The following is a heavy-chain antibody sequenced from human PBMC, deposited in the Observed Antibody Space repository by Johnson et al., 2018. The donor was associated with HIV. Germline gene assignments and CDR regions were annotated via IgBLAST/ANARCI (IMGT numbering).Heavy chain of an antibody. D-gene: IGHD6-19*01. CDR3: AKRGSGWPSDAFHI. CDR1: GFTFSSYD. V-gene: IGHV3-23*04. CDR2: ISGSTGRT. Sequence: VQLVESGGGVVQPGRSLRLSCVASGFTFSSYDMHWVRQATGKGLEWVSLISGSTGRTNYADSVKGRFTISRDNSKNTLYLQMNSLRAEDTAVYYCAKRGSGWPSDAFHIWGQGTMVTVSS. J-gene: IGHJ3*02.